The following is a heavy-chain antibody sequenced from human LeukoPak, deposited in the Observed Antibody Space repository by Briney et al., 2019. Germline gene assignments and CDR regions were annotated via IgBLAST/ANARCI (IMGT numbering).Heavy chain of an antibody. CDR2: INPNSGGT. J-gene: IGHJ5*02. CDR3: ARGYYYGSGSYSNWFDP. V-gene: IGHV1-2*02. Sequence: ASVKVSCKASGYTFTGYYMHWVRQAPGQGLEWMGWINPNSGGTNYAQKFQGRVTMTRDTSISTAYMELSRLRSDDTAVYYCARGYYYGSGSYSNWFDPWGQGTLVTVSS. D-gene: IGHD3-10*01. CDR1: GYTFTGYY.